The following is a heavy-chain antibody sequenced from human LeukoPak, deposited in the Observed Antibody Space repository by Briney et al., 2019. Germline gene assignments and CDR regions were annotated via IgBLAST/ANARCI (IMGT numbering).Heavy chain of an antibody. Sequence: APVKVSCKASEYTFTDYYMHWVRQAPRQGLEWMGWINPNSGDTNYAQKFQGRVTMTRDPSISTAYMALTRLRSDDAAVYYCARDAWLVGTTNLYYFDYWGQGTLVTVSS. CDR1: EYTFTDYY. CDR2: INPNSGDT. V-gene: IGHV1-2*02. J-gene: IGHJ4*02. D-gene: IGHD1-26*01. CDR3: ARDAWLVGTTNLYYFDY.